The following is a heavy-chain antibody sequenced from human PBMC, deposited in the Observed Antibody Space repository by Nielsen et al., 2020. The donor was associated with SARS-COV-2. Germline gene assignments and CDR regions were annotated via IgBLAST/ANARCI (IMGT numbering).Heavy chain of an antibody. D-gene: IGHD2-15*01. CDR2: INSDGSST. CDR1: GFTFSSYW. Sequence: GESLKISCAASGFTFSSYWMHWVRQAPGKGLVWVSRINSDGSSTSYADSVKGRFTISRDNSKNTLYLQMNSLRAEDTAVYYCAKGVAVYYYYGMDVWGQGTTVTVSS. J-gene: IGHJ6*02. CDR3: AKGVAVYYYYGMDV. V-gene: IGHV3-74*01.